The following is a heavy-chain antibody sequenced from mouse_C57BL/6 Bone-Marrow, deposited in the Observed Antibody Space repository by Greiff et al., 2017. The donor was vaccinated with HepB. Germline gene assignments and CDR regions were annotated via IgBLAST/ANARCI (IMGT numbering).Heavy chain of an antibody. D-gene: IGHD2-2*01. J-gene: IGHJ3*01. V-gene: IGHV14-4*01. Sequence: EVQLQQSGAELVRPGASVKLSCTASGFNIKDDYMHWVKQRPEQGLEWIGWIDPENGDTEYASKFQGKATITADTSSNTAYLQLSSLTSEDTAVYYCTTKGVTTSWFAYWGQGTLVTVSA. CDR2: IDPENGDT. CDR3: TTKGVTTSWFAY. CDR1: GFNIKDDY.